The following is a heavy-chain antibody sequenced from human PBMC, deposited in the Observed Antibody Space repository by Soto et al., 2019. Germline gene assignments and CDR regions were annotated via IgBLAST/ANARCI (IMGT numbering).Heavy chain of an antibody. CDR3: ARRVVGAPDWFDP. Sequence: PSETLSLTCAVSGYSISSGYYWGWIRQPPGKGLEWIGSIYHSGSTYYNPSLKSRVTISVDTSKNQFSLKLRSLTAADTAVYYCARRVVGAPDWFDPWGQGTLVTVSS. V-gene: IGHV4-38-2*01. CDR1: GYSISSGYY. J-gene: IGHJ5*02. D-gene: IGHD1-26*01. CDR2: IYHSGST.